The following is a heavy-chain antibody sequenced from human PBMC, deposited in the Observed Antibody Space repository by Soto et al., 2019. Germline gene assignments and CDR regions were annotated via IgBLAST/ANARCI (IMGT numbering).Heavy chain of an antibody. CDR2: ISGSGGST. D-gene: IGHD5-12*01. V-gene: IGHV3-23*01. CDR3: SKHWLPTPNNWSDP. CDR1: GFTFSSYA. Sequence: GGSLRLSCAASGFTFSSYAMSWVRQAPGKGLEWVSAISGSGGSTYYADSVKGRFTISRDNSKNTLYLQMNSLRAEDTAVYYCSKHWLPTPNNWSDPWGQGTPVTVSS. J-gene: IGHJ5*02.